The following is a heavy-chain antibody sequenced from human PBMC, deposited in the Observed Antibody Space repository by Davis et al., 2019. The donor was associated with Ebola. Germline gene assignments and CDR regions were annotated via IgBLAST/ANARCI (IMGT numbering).Heavy chain of an antibody. V-gene: IGHV3-48*02. D-gene: IGHD3-10*01. Sequence: GGSLRLSCAASGFNVSSNYMSWVRQAPGKGLEWVSAISSSSSTIYYADSVKGRFTISRDNAKNSLYLQMNSLRDEDTAVYYCARDQGLWFGELLGHYGMDVWGQGTTVTVSS. CDR3: ARDQGLWFGELLGHYGMDV. CDR1: GFNVSSNY. J-gene: IGHJ6*02. CDR2: ISSSSSTI.